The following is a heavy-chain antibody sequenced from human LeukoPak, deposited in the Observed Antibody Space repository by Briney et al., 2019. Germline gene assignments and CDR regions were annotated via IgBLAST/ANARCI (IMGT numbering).Heavy chain of an antibody. V-gene: IGHV1-2*02. D-gene: IGHD6-6*01. CDR1: GYTFTGYY. CDR2: INPNSGGT. Sequence: ASVKVSCKASGYTFTGYYMHWVRQAPGQGLEWMGWINPNSGGTKYAQKFQGRVTMTRDTSISTAYMELSRLRSDDTAVYYCASLGSPHNFDYWGQGTLVTVSS. J-gene: IGHJ4*02. CDR3: ASLGSPHNFDY.